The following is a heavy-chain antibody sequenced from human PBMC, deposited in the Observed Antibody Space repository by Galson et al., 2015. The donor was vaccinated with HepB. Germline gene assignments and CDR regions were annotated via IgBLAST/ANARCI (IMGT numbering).Heavy chain of an antibody. Sequence: SLRLSCAASGFTFGDYAMSWFRQAPGKGLEWVGFIRSKAYGGTTEYAASVKGRFTISRDDSKSIAYLQMNSLKTEDTAVYYCTRENWAYGDYVGEYWGQGTLVTVSS. CDR1: GFTFGDYA. J-gene: IGHJ4*02. CDR2: IRSKAYGGTT. CDR3: TRENWAYGDYVGEY. V-gene: IGHV3-49*03. D-gene: IGHD4-17*01.